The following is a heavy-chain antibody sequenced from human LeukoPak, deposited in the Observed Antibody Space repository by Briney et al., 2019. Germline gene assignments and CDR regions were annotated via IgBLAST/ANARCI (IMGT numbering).Heavy chain of an antibody. V-gene: IGHV3-66*01. CDR3: AKRQDGGEGYYYYNYGLDV. CDR1: GFIFSDYY. J-gene: IGHJ6*02. Sequence: GGSLRLSCAASGFIFSDYYMSWIRQAPGKGLEWVSVIYSGGSTYYADSVKGRFTISRDNSKNTLYLQMNSLRDEDTAIYFCAKRQDGGEGYYYYNYGLDVWGQGTTVTVSS. D-gene: IGHD4-23*01. CDR2: IYSGGST.